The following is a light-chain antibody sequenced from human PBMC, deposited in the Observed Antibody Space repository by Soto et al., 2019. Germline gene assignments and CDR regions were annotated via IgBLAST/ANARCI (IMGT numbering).Light chain of an antibody. J-gene: IGLJ1*01. CDR2: EAS. CDR3: CSYAGSSTWV. V-gene: IGLV2-23*01. Sequence: QSVLTQPASVSGSPGQSITISCTGTSSDVGSYNLVSWYQQHPGKVPKIMIYEASKRPSGAPNRFSGSKSGNTASLTISGLQAEDEADYYCCSYAGSSTWVFGTGTKVTVL. CDR1: SSDVGSYNL.